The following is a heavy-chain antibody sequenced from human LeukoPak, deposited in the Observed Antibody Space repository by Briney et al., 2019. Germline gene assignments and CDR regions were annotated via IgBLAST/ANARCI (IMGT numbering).Heavy chain of an antibody. J-gene: IGHJ6*02. Sequence: SETPSLTCAVFGGPFSGYYWSWIRQPPGKGLEWIGEINHSGSANYNPSLKSRVSISVDTSKNQFSLKLSSVTAADTAVYYCARGFSYCGGDCYPSYYGMDVWGQGTRVTVSS. CDR2: INHSGSA. CDR3: ARGFSYCGGDCYPSYYGMDV. D-gene: IGHD2-21*02. V-gene: IGHV4-34*01. CDR1: GGPFSGYY.